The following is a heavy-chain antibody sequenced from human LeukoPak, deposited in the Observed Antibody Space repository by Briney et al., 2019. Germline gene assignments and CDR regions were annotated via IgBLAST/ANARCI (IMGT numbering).Heavy chain of an antibody. D-gene: IGHD4-17*01. V-gene: IGHV1-69*13. CDR1: GGTFSSYA. CDR2: IIPILGTA. J-gene: IGHJ5*02. CDR3: ARDYGDNNWFDP. Sequence: ASVKVSCKASGGTFSSYAISWVRQAPGQGLEWMGGIIPILGTANYAQKFQGRVTITADESTSTAYMELSSLRSEDTAVYYCARDYGDNNWFDPWGQGTLVTASS.